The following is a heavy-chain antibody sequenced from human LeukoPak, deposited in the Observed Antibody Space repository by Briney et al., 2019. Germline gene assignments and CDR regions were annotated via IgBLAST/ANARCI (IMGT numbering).Heavy chain of an antibody. CDR3: ARDRIEKYSSGWYGYYYYMDV. D-gene: IGHD6-19*01. CDR1: GYTFTGYY. J-gene: IGHJ6*03. V-gene: IGHV1-2*02. CDR2: INPNSGGT. Sequence: ASVKVSCKASGYTFTGYYMHWVRQAPGQGLEWMGWINPNSGGTNYAQKFQGRVTMTRDTSISTAYMELSRLRSDDTAVYYCARDRIEKYSSGWYGYYYYMDVWGKGTTVTVSS.